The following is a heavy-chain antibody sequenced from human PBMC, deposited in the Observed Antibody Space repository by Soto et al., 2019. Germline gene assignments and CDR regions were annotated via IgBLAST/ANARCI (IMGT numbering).Heavy chain of an antibody. D-gene: IGHD3-10*01. CDR3: ARPGRDGGRVVFDH. J-gene: IGHJ4*02. V-gene: IGHV4-39*01. CDR2: IYYRGST. Sequence: SETLSLTCTVSGGSITSSIYHWAWIRQPPTKGLEWIGNIYYRGSTYYNPSLNSRVTISVDTSRNQFSLTLTSVTAADTAVYFCARPGRDGGRVVFDHWGQGTLVTVSS. CDR1: GGSITSSIYH.